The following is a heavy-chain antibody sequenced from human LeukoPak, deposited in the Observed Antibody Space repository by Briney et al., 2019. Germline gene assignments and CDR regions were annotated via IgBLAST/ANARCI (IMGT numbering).Heavy chain of an antibody. D-gene: IGHD1-26*01. CDR3: ASQFYSGSYSNFDY. V-gene: IGHV1-69*04. J-gene: IGHJ4*02. CDR1: GGTFSSYA. CDR2: IIPIFGIA. Sequence: SVKVSCKASGGTFSSYAISWVRQAPGQGLEWMGRIIPIFGIANYAQKFQGRVTITADKSTSTAYMELSSLRSEDTAVYYCASQFYSGSYSNFDYWGQGTLVTASS.